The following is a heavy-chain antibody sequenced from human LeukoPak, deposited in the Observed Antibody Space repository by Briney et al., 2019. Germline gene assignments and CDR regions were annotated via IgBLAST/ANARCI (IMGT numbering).Heavy chain of an antibody. CDR2: ISTSGGRT. CDR1: GFTFSSCA. J-gene: IGHJ4*02. V-gene: IGHV3-23*01. CDR3: AKDPTDFDSSGQTYFDN. D-gene: IGHD3-22*01. Sequence: GGSLRLSCAASGFTFSSCAMSWVRQAPGKGLEWVSAISTSGGRTFYADSVKGRFTISRDNSKNTLYLQMNSLKAEDTAMYYCAKDPTDFDSSGQTYFDNWGQGTLVTVSS.